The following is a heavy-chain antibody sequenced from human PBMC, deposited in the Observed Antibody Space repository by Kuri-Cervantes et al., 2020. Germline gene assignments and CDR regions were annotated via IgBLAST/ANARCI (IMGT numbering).Heavy chain of an antibody. J-gene: IGHJ6*02. CDR3: ARGALYYGMDI. CDR1: GYTFTSYY. Sequence: GESLKISCKASGYTFTSYYMHWVRQAPGQGLEWMGIINPSGGSTSYAQKFQGRVTMTRDTSTSTVYMELSSLRSEDTAVYYCARGALYYGMDIWGQGTTVTVSS. CDR2: INPSGGST. V-gene: IGHV1-46*01.